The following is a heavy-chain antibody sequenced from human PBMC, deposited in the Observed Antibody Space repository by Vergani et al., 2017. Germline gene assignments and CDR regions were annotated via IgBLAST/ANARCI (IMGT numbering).Heavy chain of an antibody. V-gene: IGHV4-34*01. Sequence: QVQLQQWGAGLLKPSETLSLTCAVYGGSFSGYYWSWIRQPPGKGLEWIGEINHSGITNYNPSLKSRVTISVDTSKNQFSLKLSSVTAADTAVYYCAIQVGATYYFDYWGQGTLVTVSS. D-gene: IGHD1-26*01. CDR1: GGSFSGYY. CDR2: INHSGIT. J-gene: IGHJ4*02. CDR3: AIQVGATYYFDY.